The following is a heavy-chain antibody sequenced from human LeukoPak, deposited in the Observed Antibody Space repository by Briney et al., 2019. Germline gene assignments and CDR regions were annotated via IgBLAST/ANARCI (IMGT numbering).Heavy chain of an antibody. CDR1: GGSISSYY. CDR3: ARQRFNYYYYYGMDV. V-gene: IGHV4-59*08. CDR2: IYYSGST. Sequence: SETLSLTCTVSGGSISSYYWSWIQQPPGKGLEWIGYIYYSGSTNYNPSLKSRVTISVDTSKNQFSLKLSSVTAADTAVYYCARQRFNYYYYYGMDVWGQGTTVTVSS. D-gene: IGHD3-10*01. J-gene: IGHJ6*02.